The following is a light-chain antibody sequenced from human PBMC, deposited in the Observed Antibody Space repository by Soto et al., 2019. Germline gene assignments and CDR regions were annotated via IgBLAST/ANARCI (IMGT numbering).Light chain of an antibody. V-gene: IGLV2-14*01. J-gene: IGLJ1*01. CDR3: SSYTSSSTLYV. CDR1: SSDVGGYNY. CDR2: DVS. Sequence: QSALTHPASVSGSPGQSITSSCTGTSSDVGGYNYVSWYQQHPGKAPKLMIYDVSNRPSGVSNRFSGSKSGNTASLTISGLQAEDEADYYCSSYTSSSTLYVFGTGTKLTVL.